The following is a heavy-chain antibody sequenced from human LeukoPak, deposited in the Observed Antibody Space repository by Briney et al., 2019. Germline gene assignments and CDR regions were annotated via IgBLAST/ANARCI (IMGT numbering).Heavy chain of an antibody. CDR3: ARVMIVVVITNPPDAFDI. V-gene: IGHV3-7*01. CDR1: GFTFSSYW. CDR2: IKQDGSEK. J-gene: IGHJ3*02. D-gene: IGHD3-22*01. Sequence: GGSLRLSCAASGFTFSSYWMTWVRQAPGKGLEWVANIKQDGSEKYYVDSVKGRFTISRDNAKNSLYLQMNSLRAEDTAVYYCARVMIVVVITNPPDAFDIWGQGTMVTVSS.